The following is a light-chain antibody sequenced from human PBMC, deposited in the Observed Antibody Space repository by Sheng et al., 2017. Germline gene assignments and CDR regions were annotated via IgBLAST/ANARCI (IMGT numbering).Light chain of an antibody. Sequence: QPPSVSGAPGQRVTISCTGSSSNIGAGYDVHWYQQLPGTAPKLLIYGNSNRPSGVPDRFSGSKSGTSASLVITGLQAEDEADYYCQSYDSSLSGVVFGGGTKLTVL. V-gene: IGLV1-40*01. J-gene: IGLJ2*01. CDR3: QSYDSSLSGVV. CDR1: SSNIGAGYD. CDR2: GNS.